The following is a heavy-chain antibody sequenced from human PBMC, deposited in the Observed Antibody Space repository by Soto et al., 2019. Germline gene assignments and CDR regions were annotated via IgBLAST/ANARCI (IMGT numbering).Heavy chain of an antibody. V-gene: IGHV4-30-4*01. CDR1: GCSISSGVYF. Sequence: PSETLSLTCTVSGCSISSGVYFGTWIRKPPGKGLEWIGYISYSGSTYYNPSLKSRVTLSVDTSKNQFSLKLSSVNAADTAVYYCARVGRKQDSSSWPYYYYYYGMDVWGQGTTVTVSS. CDR3: ARVGRKQDSSSWPYYYYYYGMDV. CDR2: ISYSGST. J-gene: IGHJ6*02. D-gene: IGHD6-13*01.